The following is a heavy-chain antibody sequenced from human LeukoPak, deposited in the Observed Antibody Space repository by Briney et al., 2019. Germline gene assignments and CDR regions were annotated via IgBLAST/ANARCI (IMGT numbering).Heavy chain of an antibody. J-gene: IGHJ4*02. Sequence: GGSLRLSCAASGFTFSSFAMGWVRQAPGKGLEWVSSISGSGNSTYYVDSVKGRFTISRDNSKNTLYLQMNSLRAEDTAVYYCARDKGYYYDSSGYHDYWGQGTLVTVSS. CDR1: GFTFSSFA. V-gene: IGHV3-23*01. D-gene: IGHD3-22*01. CDR2: ISGSGNST. CDR3: ARDKGYYYDSSGYHDY.